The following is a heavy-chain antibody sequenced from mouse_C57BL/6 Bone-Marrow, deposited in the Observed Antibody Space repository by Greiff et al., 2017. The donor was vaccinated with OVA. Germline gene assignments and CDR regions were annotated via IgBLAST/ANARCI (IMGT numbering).Heavy chain of an antibody. Sequence: QVQLQQSGAELARPGASVKLSCKASGYTFTSYGISWVKQRTGQGLEWIGEIYPRSGNTYYNEKFKGKATLTADKSSSTAYMELRGLTSEDSAVDFCARHYYGSSLDDGGQGTTLTVSS. CDR2: IYPRSGNT. CDR1: GYTFTSYG. D-gene: IGHD1-1*01. CDR3: ARHYYGSSLDD. J-gene: IGHJ2*01. V-gene: IGHV1-81*01.